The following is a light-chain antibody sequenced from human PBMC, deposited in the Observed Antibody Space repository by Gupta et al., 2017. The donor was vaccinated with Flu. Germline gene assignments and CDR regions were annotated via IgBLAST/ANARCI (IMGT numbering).Light chain of an antibody. CDR3: QVYQVYAGSPSWT. J-gene: IGKJ1*01. V-gene: IGKV3-20*01. CDR2: SAS. Sequence: LSCRARQSISSNDVAWYQQTPGQAPRLLLSSASSRATGIPDRFSGSGSGTDITLTISRLEPEESAVYYCQVYQVYAGSPSWTFGQGTKVEIK. CDR1: QSISSND.